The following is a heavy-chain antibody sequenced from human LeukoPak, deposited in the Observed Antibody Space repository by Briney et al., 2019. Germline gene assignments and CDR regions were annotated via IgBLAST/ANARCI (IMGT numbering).Heavy chain of an antibody. J-gene: IGHJ4*02. CDR1: GGSISSNNW. V-gene: IGHV4-4*02. CDR3: ARVYGDYEFDY. CDR2: IYHGGTT. Sequence: PSETLSLTCAVSGGSISSNNWWSWVRHPPGKGLEWIGEIYHGGTTNYNPSLKSRVTISVDRSKNQFSLNLSSVTAADTAVYYCARVYGDYEFDYWGQGTLVTVSS. D-gene: IGHD4-17*01.